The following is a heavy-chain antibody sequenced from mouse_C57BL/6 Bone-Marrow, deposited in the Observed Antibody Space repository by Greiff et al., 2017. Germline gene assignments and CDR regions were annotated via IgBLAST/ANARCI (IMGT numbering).Heavy chain of an antibody. CDR3: ARDGYFGFAY. CDR1: GYTFTSYW. V-gene: IGHV1-50*01. Sequence: QVQLQQPGAELVKPGASVKLSCKASGYTFTSYWMQWVKQRPGQGLEWIGEIDPSDSCTNYNQKFKGKATLTVDTSSSTAYMQRSSLTSEDSAVYYCARDGYFGFAYWGQGTLVTVSA. J-gene: IGHJ3*01. CDR2: IDPSDSCT. D-gene: IGHD2-3*01.